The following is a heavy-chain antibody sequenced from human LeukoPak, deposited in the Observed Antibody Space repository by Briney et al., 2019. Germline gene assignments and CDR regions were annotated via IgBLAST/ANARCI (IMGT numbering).Heavy chain of an antibody. D-gene: IGHD3-22*01. CDR2: IYYSGST. J-gene: IGHJ4*02. CDR1: GGSISSYY. V-gene: IGHV4-59*01. CDR3: ARQSAEYYYDGAGLGIFDY. Sequence: TSETLSLTCTVSGGSISSYYWSWIRQPPGKGLEWIGYIYYSGSTNYNPSLKSRVTISVDTSKNQFSLKLSSVTAADTAVYYCARQSAEYYYDGAGLGIFDYWGQGTLVTVSS.